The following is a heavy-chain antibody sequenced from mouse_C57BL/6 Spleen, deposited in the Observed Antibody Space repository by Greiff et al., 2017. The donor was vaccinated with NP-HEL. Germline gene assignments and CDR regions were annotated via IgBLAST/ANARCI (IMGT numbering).Heavy chain of an antibody. CDR1: GFTFSDAW. V-gene: IGHV6-6*01. CDR2: IRNKANNHAT. CDR3: REAALGLEYYFDY. Sequence: EVKVEESGGGLVQPGGSMKLSCAASGFTFSDAWMDWVRQSPEKGLEWVAEIRNKANNHATYYAESVKGRFTISRDDSKSSVYLQMNSLRAEDTGIYYCREAALGLEYYFDYWGQGTTLTVSS. J-gene: IGHJ2*01. D-gene: IGHD2-2*01.